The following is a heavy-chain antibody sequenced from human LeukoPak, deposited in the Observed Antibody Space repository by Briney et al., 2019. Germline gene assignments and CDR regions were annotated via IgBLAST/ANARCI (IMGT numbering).Heavy chain of an antibody. J-gene: IGHJ5*02. CDR1: GGSISSYY. CDR2: IYTSGST. Sequence: SETLSLTCTVSGGSISSYYWSWIRQPAGKGLEWIGRIYTSGSTNYNPSLKSRATMSVDTSKNQFSLKLSSVTAADTAVYYCARERQLVPNNWFDPWGQGTLVTVSS. V-gene: IGHV4-4*07. CDR3: ARERQLVPNNWFDP. D-gene: IGHD6-6*01.